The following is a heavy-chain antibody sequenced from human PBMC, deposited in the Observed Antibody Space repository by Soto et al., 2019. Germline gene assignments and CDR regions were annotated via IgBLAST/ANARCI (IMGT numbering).Heavy chain of an antibody. J-gene: IGHJ4*02. CDR1: GYTFTSYG. CDR2: ISAYNGNT. Sequence: QVQLVQSGAEVKKPGVSVKVSCKASGYTFTSYGISWVRLAPGQGLEWMGWISAYNGNTNYAQKLQGRVTMTTDTXXSTAXXXXXXXXXDDTXVYXXXXXXSSSCHDYWGQGTLVTVSS. V-gene: IGHV1-18*01. D-gene: IGHD6-13*01. CDR3: XXXXSSSCHDY.